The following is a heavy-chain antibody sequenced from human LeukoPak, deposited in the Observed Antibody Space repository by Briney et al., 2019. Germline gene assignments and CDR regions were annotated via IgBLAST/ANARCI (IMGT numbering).Heavy chain of an antibody. CDR1: GNSISSGYY. CDR2: IYHSGST. CDR3: ARQTGSGLFILP. J-gene: IGHJ4*02. V-gene: IGHV4-38-2*02. Sequence: SETLSLTCTVSGNSISSGYYWGWIRQPPGKGLEWIGSIYHSGSTYYNACLKSQVSISIDTSKNQFSLRLTSVTAADTAVYYCARQTGSGLFILPGGQGTLVTVSS. D-gene: IGHD3/OR15-3a*01.